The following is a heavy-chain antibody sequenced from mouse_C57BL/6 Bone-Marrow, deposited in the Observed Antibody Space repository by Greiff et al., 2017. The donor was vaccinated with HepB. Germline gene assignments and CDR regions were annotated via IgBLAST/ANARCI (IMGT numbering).Heavy chain of an antibody. CDR3: ARRGFITTVVATFYFDY. CDR1: GFTFSDYY. J-gene: IGHJ2*01. CDR2: ISNGGGST. D-gene: IGHD1-1*01. Sequence: EVQLVESGGGLVQPGGSLKLSCAASGFTFSDYYMYWVRQTPEKRLEWVAYISNGGGSTYYPDTVKGRFTISRDNAKNTLYLQMSRLKSEDTAMYYCARRGFITTVVATFYFDYWGQGTTLTVSS. V-gene: IGHV5-12*01.